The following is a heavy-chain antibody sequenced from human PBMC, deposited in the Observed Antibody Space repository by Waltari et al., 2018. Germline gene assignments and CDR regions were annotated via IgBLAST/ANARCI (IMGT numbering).Heavy chain of an antibody. D-gene: IGHD6-19*01. CDR1: GFTFSGYA. Sequence: EVQLVESGGGLVQPGGSLRLSCSASGFTFSGYALHWVRQAPGKRLEYVSGLSSNGATPYYADSVKGRFTISRDNAKNTLYLQMSSLRPEDTAVYYCVKAAVGTYAFDIWGQGTAVTVSS. CDR3: VKAAVGTYAFDI. CDR2: LSSNGATP. V-gene: IGHV3-64D*06. J-gene: IGHJ3*02.